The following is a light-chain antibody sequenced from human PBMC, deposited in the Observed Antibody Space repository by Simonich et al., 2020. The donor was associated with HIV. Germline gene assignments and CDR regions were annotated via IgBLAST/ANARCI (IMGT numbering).Light chain of an antibody. Sequence: PGERATLSCRTSQSVSSRYLDWYQQKPGLAPSLLIYDASSRATGIPDRFSGSGSGTDFTLTINRLEPEDFAVYYCQQYGTSRYTFGQGTKLEIK. CDR1: QSVSSRY. CDR3: QQYGTSRYT. CDR2: DAS. V-gene: IGKV3D-20*01. J-gene: IGKJ2*01.